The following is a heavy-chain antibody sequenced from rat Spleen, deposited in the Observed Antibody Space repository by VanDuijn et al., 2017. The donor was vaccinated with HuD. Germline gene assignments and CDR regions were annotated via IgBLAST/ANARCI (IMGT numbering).Heavy chain of an antibody. CDR2: IGYDGSFT. Sequence: EVQLAESGGGLVQPGRSLKLSCTASGFTFSDYYMAWVRQAPTKGLEWVASIGYDGSFTYYRDSVKGRFTVARDNTKSTLYLQTDSLRSEDTATYYCAGRGLRIITPVWLDAWGQGASVTVSS. CDR1: GFTFSDYY. V-gene: IGHV5-7*01. CDR3: AGRGLRIITPVWLDA. J-gene: IGHJ4*01. D-gene: IGHD1-6*01.